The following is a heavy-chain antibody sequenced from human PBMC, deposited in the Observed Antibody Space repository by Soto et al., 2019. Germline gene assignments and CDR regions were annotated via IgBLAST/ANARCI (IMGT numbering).Heavy chain of an antibody. J-gene: IGHJ4*02. CDR3: ARLDGYNSFDY. V-gene: IGHV4-30-2*01. Sequence: QLHLQESGSGLVKASQTLSLTCAVSGDSISSGGYYWSWIRQPRGKGLEWIGYIYHSGGTYYDPSLKSRVTISVDRSKNQFSLKLSSVTAADTAVYYCARLDGYNSFDYWGQGTLVTVSS. D-gene: IGHD5-12*01. CDR2: IYHSGGT. CDR1: GDSISSGGYY.